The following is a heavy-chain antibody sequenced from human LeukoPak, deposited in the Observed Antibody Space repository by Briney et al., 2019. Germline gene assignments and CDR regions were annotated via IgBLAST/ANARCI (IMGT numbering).Heavy chain of an antibody. V-gene: IGHV3-74*03. J-gene: IGHJ4*02. CDR3: ARDLDFGSYPKFDY. CDR1: GFTFSSYW. Sequence: GGSLRLSCAASGFTFSSYWMHWVRQAPGKGLVWVSRIKSDGSSIMYADSVKGRFTISRDNAKSTLYLQMHSLRAEDTAVYYCARDLDFGSYPKFDYWGQGTLVTVSS. D-gene: IGHD2-15*01. CDR2: IKSDGSSI.